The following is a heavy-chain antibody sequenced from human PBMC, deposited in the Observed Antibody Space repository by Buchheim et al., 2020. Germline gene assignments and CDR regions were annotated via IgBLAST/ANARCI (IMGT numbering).Heavy chain of an antibody. Sequence: QVQLVESGGGVIQPGRSLRLSCAASGFTFSSYAMHWVRQAPGKGLEWVAVISYDGSNKYYADSVKGRFTISRDNAKNSLYLQMNSLRAEDTAVYYCARALGYSYGYHWGQGTL. CDR2: ISYDGSNK. CDR1: GFTFSSYA. D-gene: IGHD5-18*01. CDR3: ARALGYSYGYH. J-gene: IGHJ4*02. V-gene: IGHV3-30-3*01.